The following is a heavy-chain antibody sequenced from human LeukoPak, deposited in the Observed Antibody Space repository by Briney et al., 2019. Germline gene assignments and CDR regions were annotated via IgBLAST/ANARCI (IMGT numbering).Heavy chain of an antibody. J-gene: IGHJ4*02. D-gene: IGHD2-15*01. CDR3: TTRPRYCSGGSCYHFDY. V-gene: IGHV3-15*01. Sequence: GGSLRLSCAASGFTFSNAWMSWVRQAPGKGVEWVGRIKSKTDGGTSDYGALVKGIFNISRDDLKTTLYLQMNSLKTEDTAVYYCTTRPRYCSGGSCYHFDYWGQGTLVTVSS. CDR2: IKSKTDGGTS. CDR1: GFTFSNAW.